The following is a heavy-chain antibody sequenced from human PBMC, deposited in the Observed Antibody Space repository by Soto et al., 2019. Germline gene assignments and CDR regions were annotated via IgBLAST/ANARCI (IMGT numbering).Heavy chain of an antibody. V-gene: IGHV3-30*18. CDR2: ISHGGIRK. J-gene: IGHJ4*02. Sequence: PGRSLRLSCAAAGFSFSDYGMHWVLQDLGKGLEWVAAISHGGIRKHYADSVKGRFTISRDNSKKTVYLHLSSLRRDDTAKYYCVKDWVGGSNRYQPDYWGQGTVVTVSS. D-gene: IGHD1-26*01. CDR3: VKDWVGGSNRYQPDY. CDR1: GFSFSDYG.